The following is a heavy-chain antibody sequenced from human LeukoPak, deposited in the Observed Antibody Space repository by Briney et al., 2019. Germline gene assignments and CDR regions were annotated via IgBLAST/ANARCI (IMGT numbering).Heavy chain of an antibody. V-gene: IGHV1-8*01. J-gene: IGHJ4*02. CDR3: STLYYYGSGSRYKNYFDY. Sequence: ASVKVSCKASGYTFTSYDINWVRQATGQGLEWMGWMNPNSGNTGYAQKFQGRVTMTRNTSISTAYMELNSLKTEDTAIYYCSTLYYYGSGSRYKNYFDYWGQGTLVTVSS. D-gene: IGHD3-10*01. CDR1: GYTFTSYD. CDR2: MNPNSGNT.